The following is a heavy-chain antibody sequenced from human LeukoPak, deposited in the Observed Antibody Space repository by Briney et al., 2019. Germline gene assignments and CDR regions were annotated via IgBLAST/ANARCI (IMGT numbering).Heavy chain of an antibody. Sequence: PGGSLRLSCAASRFTVGSNEMSWVRQAPGKGLEWVSSISGGSTYYADSRKGRFTISRDNSKNTLHLQMNSLRAEDTAVYYCAELGITMIGGVWGKGTTVTISS. CDR2: ISGGST. V-gene: IGHV3-38-3*01. J-gene: IGHJ6*04. CDR3: AELGITMIGGV. CDR1: RFTVGSNE. D-gene: IGHD3-10*02.